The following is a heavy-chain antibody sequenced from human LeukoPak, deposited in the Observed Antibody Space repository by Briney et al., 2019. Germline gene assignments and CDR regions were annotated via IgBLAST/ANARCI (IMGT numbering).Heavy chain of an antibody. D-gene: IGHD3-10*01. Sequence: GGSLRLSCAASGFTFSSYGMHWVRQAPGKGLEWVAVISYDGSNTYYADSVKGRFTISRENSKNTLYLQMNSLRTEDTAVYYCVKGYGSGSYSTDYWGQGTLITVSS. CDR2: ISYDGSNT. V-gene: IGHV3-30*18. CDR1: GFTFSSYG. J-gene: IGHJ4*02. CDR3: VKGYGSGSYSTDY.